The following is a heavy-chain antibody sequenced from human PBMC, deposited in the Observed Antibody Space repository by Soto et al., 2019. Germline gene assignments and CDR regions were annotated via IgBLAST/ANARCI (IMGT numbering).Heavy chain of an antibody. V-gene: IGHV3-11*01. CDR3: ARVPRP. J-gene: IGHJ5*02. CDR2: IANSGGKK. Sequence: GGSLRLSCAASGFTFSDYYMTWVRQAPGKGLEWVSFIANSGGKKDYADSVKGRFTISRDNAKNLLYLQMNSLRVEDTAVYYCARVPRPWGQGTLVTVSS. CDR1: GFTFSDYY.